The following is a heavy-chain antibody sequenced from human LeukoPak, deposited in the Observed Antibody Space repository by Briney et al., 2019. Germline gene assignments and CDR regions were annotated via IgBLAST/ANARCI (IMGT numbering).Heavy chain of an antibody. CDR2: IYYSGST. CDR1: GGSISSYY. CDR3: ARVAYSTSITHCYYYYYYMDV. V-gene: IGHV4-59*01. Sequence: SETLSLTCTVSGGSISSYYWSWIRQPPGKGLEWIGYIYYSGSTNYNPSLKSRVTISVDTSKNQFSLKLSSVTAADTAVYYCARVAYSTSITHCYYYYYYMDVWGKGTTVTVSS. D-gene: IGHD2-2*01. J-gene: IGHJ6*03.